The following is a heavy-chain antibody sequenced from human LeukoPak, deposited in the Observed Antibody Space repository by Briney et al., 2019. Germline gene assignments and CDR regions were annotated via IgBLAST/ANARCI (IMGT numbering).Heavy chain of an antibody. CDR1: GFTFSSYA. J-gene: IGHJ4*02. CDR2: ISLIGGST. CDR3: AKGSNNYPDNFDY. V-gene: IGHV3-23*01. Sequence: GGSLRLSCAASGFTFSSYAMSWVRQPPGKGLEWVSTISLIGGSTYYAESVKGRCTISRDNSKKTLFLQMNSLRAEDTAVYYCAKGSNNYPDNFDYWGQGTLVTVSS. D-gene: IGHD1-1*01.